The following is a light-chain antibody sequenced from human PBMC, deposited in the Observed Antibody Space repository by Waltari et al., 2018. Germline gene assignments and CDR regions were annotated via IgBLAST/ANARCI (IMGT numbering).Light chain of an antibody. Sequence: EIVLTQSPGTLSLSPGERATLSCRASQSVRSSSLAWYQQKPGQAPRLLIHDASSRATGIPDGFSGSGSGTDFTLTINRLEPEDSAVYYCQQYGRSWNTFGQGTKLEI. CDR2: DAS. V-gene: IGKV3-20*01. J-gene: IGKJ2*01. CDR3: QQYGRSWNT. CDR1: QSVRSSS.